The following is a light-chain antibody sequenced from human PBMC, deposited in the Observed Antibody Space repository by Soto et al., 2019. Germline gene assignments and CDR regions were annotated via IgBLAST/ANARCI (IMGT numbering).Light chain of an antibody. J-gene: IGLJ1*01. CDR2: DVS. CDR3: SSYTSSSTLV. Sequence: QSVLTQPASVSGSPGQSITISCTGTSSDVGGYNYVSWYQQHPGKAPKLMIYDVSNRPSGVSNRFSGSKSGNTASLTISGLQAEEEADYYCSSYTSSSTLVFRTGTKVT. CDR1: SSDVGGYNY. V-gene: IGLV2-14*01.